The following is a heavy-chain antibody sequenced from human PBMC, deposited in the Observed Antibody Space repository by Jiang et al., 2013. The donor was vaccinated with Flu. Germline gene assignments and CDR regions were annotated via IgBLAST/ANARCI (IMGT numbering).Heavy chain of an antibody. Sequence: SGAEVKKPGSSVKVSCRASGGTFGNCAISWLRQAPGQGLEWMGGIIPIFGTPNYAQKFQGRVTITADKSTRTAYMELSSLRSEDTAVYYCARGPDSGVYYYFYWGQGTLVTVSS. CDR2: IIPIFGTP. CDR3: ARGPDSGVYYYFY. J-gene: IGHJ4*02. D-gene: IGHD3-22*01. V-gene: IGHV1-69*06. CDR1: GGTFGNCA.